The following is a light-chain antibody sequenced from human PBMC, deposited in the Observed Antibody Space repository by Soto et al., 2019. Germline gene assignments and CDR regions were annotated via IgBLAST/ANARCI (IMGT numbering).Light chain of an antibody. J-gene: IGKJ5*01. V-gene: IGKV3-11*01. CDR1: QSVSSS. CDR3: QQRSSSIT. CDR2: DAS. Sequence: EIVLTQSPVTLSLSPGERATLSCRASQSVSSSLAWYQQKPGQAPRLLIYDASNTVTGIPARFSGSGSGTDFTLTISSLEPEDFAIYYCQQRSSSITFGQGTRLETK.